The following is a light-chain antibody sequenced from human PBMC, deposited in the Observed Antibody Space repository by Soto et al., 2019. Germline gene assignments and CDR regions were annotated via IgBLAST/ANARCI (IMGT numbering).Light chain of an antibody. CDR1: QSVSSSY. CDR3: QQYGSSRT. Sequence: EILLTQFPRSRSLSPGERATLSCRASQSVSSSYLAWYQQKPGQAPRLLIYGASSRATGIPDRFSGSGSGTDFTLTISRLEPEDFAVYYCQQYGSSRTFGQGTKVDIK. V-gene: IGKV3-20*01. J-gene: IGKJ1*01. CDR2: GAS.